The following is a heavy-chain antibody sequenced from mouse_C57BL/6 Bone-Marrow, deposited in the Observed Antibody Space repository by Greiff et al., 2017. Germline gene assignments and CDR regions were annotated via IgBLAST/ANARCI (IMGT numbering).Heavy chain of an antibody. CDR3: ARDYYGSLWYFDV. CDR2: ISYSGST. D-gene: IGHD1-1*01. CDR1: GYSITSDY. Sequence: EVQLVESGPGLAKPSQTLSLTCSVTGYSITSDYWNWIRKFPGNKLEYMGYISYSGSTYYNPSLKSRISITRDTSKNQYYLQLNSVTTEDTATYYGARDYYGSLWYFDVWGTGTTVTVSS. V-gene: IGHV3-8*01. J-gene: IGHJ1*03.